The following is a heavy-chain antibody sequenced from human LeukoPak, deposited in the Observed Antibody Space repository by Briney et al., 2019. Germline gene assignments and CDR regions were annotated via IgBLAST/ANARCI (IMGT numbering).Heavy chain of an antibody. Sequence: ASVKVSCKASGYTFTGSYIHWVRQAPGQGLEWMGWINPNSGGTDYAQKFQGRVTMTRDTSISTAYMELSRLRSDDTAVYYCARGDGYKNIELWGQGTLVTVSS. V-gene: IGHV1-2*02. CDR3: ARGDGYKNIEL. CDR1: GYTFTGSY. CDR2: INPNSGGT. D-gene: IGHD5-24*01. J-gene: IGHJ4*02.